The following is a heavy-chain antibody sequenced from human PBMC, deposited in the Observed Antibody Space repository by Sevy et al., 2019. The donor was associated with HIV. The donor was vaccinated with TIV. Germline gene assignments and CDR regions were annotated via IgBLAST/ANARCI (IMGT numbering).Heavy chain of an antibody. J-gene: IGHJ4*02. CDR2: FSFGCGKI. CDR1: EFTFSNYA. V-gene: IGHV3-23*01. Sequence: GGSLRLSCAASEFTFSNYAMSWVRQAPGKGLEWVSTFSFGCGKINYADSVKGRFTISRDNSKNTLYLQMNNLRPEDTAVYYCAREGCTKPHDYWGQGTLVTVSS. D-gene: IGHD2-8*01. CDR3: AREGCTKPHDY.